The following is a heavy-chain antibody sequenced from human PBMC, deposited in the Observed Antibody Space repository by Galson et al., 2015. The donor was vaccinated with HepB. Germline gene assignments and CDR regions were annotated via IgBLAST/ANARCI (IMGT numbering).Heavy chain of an antibody. Sequence: SVKVSCKASGYTFTSYAMHWVRQAPGQRLEWMGWINAGNGNTKYSQKFQGRVTITRDTSASTAYMELSSLRSEDTAVYYCARDVAYSSGWKGGIWFDPWGQGTLVTVSS. CDR3: ARDVAYSSGWKGGIWFDP. CDR1: GYTFTSYA. J-gene: IGHJ5*02. CDR2: INAGNGNT. V-gene: IGHV1-3*01. D-gene: IGHD6-19*01.